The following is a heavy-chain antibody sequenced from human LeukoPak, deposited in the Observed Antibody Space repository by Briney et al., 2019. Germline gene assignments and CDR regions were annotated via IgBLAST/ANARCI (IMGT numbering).Heavy chain of an antibody. CDR1: GGSISSYY. CDR2: IYYSGST. CDR3: AREDSYGYGGVWFDP. Sequence: PSETLSLTCTVSGGSISSYYWSWIRQPPGKGLKWIGYIYYSGSTNYNPSLKSRVTISVDTSKNQFSLKLSSVTAADTAVYYCAREDSYGYGGVWFDPWGQGTLVTVSS. V-gene: IGHV4-59*01. J-gene: IGHJ5*02. D-gene: IGHD5-18*01.